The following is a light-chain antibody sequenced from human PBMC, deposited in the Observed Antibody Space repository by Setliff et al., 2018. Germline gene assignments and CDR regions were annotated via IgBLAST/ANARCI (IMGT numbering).Light chain of an antibody. CDR3: SSYTGGDIYV. Sequence: LTQPASVSGSPGQSIAISCTGTSSDVGGYNHVSWYQQHPGKAPNLMIYEVSNRPSGVSNRFSGSKSGNTASLTISGLQAEDEADYYCSSYTGGDIYVFGTGTKVTVL. CDR1: SSDVGGYNH. CDR2: EVS. V-gene: IGLV2-14*01. J-gene: IGLJ1*01.